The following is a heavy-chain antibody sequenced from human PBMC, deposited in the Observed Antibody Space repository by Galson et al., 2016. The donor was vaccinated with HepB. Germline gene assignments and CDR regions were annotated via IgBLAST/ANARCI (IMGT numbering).Heavy chain of an antibody. CDR2: ITTTGGTT. V-gene: IGHV3-23*01. J-gene: IGHJ4*02. D-gene: IGHD3-16*01. CDR1: GFTFSDYA. CDR3: AKERLGDFGY. Sequence: SLRLSCAASGFTFSDYAMNWVRQAPGKGLEWVSAITTTGGTTYYADSVKGRFTISRDNSRNTLYLQMNSLRAEDTAVYYCAKERLGDFGYWGQGTLVTVSS.